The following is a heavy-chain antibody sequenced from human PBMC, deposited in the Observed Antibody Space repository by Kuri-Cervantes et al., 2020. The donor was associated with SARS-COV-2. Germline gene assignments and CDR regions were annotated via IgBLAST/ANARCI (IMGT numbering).Heavy chain of an antibody. CDR2: IDASGKSR. Sequence: GESLKISCAVSGLTFSSRSMNWVRQAPGMGLEWVSHIDASGKSRYYIDSVQGRFTISRDNSKNTLYLQMNSLRAEDTAVYYCARDPDGYIPNDAFDIWGQGTMVTVSS. CDR1: GLTFSSRS. CDR3: ARDPDGYIPNDAFDI. J-gene: IGHJ3*02. V-gene: IGHV3-48*01. D-gene: IGHD5-24*01.